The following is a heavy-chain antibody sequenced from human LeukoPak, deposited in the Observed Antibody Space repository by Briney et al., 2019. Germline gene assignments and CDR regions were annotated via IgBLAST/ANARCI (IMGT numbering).Heavy chain of an antibody. CDR3: ARDFPSSGWYHPFDY. CDR1: GYTFTAYY. CDR2: INPNSGGT. J-gene: IGHJ4*02. D-gene: IGHD6-19*01. Sequence: ASVKVSCKASGYTFTAYYMHWVRQAPGQGLEWKGWINPNSGGTNYAQKFQGRVTMTRGTSISTVYMELSRLRSDDTAVYYCARDFPSSGWYHPFDYWGQGILVTVSS. V-gene: IGHV1-2*02.